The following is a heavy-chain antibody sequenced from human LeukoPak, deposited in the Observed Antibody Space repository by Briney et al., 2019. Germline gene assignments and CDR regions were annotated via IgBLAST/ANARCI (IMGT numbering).Heavy chain of an antibody. Sequence: GASVKVSCKASGYTLTNHYIHWVRQAPGQGLEWMGIMNPSGGSTSYPQKFQGRVTRTRDTSTSTVYMELSSLRSEATAVYYCARDRVSGGYVTFDYWGQGTLVTVSS. CDR2: MNPSGGST. CDR1: GYTLTNHY. V-gene: IGHV1-46*01. CDR3: ARDRVSGGYVTFDY. D-gene: IGHD5-12*01. J-gene: IGHJ4*02.